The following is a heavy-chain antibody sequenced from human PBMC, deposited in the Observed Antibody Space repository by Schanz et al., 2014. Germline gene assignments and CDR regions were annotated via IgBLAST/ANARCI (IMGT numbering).Heavy chain of an antibody. D-gene: IGHD3-9*01. V-gene: IGHV3-7*03. CDR3: AKHIHYDILTVTRN. CDR1: GFTFSSYG. CDR2: IKQVGSEK. Sequence: VQLVESGGGVVQLGGSLRLSCEASGFTFSSYGMHWVRQAPGKGLEWVAIIKQVGSEKYYVDAVKGRFTISRDNAKNSMYLHMKSLRGEGTAVYDCAKHIHYDILTVTRNWGQGTLVTVSS. J-gene: IGHJ4*02.